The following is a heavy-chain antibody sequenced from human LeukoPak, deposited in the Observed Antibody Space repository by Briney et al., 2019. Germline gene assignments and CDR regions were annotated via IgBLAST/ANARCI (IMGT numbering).Heavy chain of an antibody. CDR1: GFTFSSYA. V-gene: IGHV3-23*01. D-gene: IGHD6-19*01. J-gene: IGHJ4*02. Sequence: GGSLRLSCAASGFTFSSYAMSWVRQAPGKGLEWVSAISGSGGSTYYADSVKGRFTISRDNSKNTLYLQVNSLRAEDTAVYYCARDRTVITVAGTIDYWGQGTLVTVSS. CDR3: ARDRTVITVAGTIDY. CDR2: ISGSGGST.